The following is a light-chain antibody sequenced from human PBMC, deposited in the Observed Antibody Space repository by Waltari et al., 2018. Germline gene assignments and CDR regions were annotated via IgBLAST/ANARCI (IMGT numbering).Light chain of an antibody. CDR3: QTGGHGTWV. J-gene: IGLJ3*02. V-gene: IGLV4-69*01. CDR1: SGHSSDV. CDR2: VNSDGSH. Sequence: QLVLTQSPSASASLGASVKLTCTLSSGHSSDVIAWHQQQPEKGPRYLMKVNSDGSHIKGDDIPDLFAGSSSGAEGYLSISSLQSEDEADYYCQTGGHGTWVFGGGTRLTVL.